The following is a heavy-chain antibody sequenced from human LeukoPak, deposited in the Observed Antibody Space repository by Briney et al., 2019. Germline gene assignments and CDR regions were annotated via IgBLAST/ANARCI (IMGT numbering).Heavy chain of an antibody. CDR2: ISGSGGST. Sequence: GGSLRLSCAASGFTFSSYAMSWVRQAPGKGLEWVSAISGSGGSTYYADSVKGRFTISRGNSKNTLYLQMNSLRAEDTAVYYCAKDQGGSSWVRYYGMDVWGKGTTVTVSS. CDR3: AKDQGGSSWVRYYGMDV. V-gene: IGHV3-23*01. CDR1: GFTFSSYA. J-gene: IGHJ6*04. D-gene: IGHD6-13*01.